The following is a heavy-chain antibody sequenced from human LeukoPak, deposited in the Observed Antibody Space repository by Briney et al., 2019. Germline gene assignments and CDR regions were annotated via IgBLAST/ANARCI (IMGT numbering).Heavy chain of an antibody. CDR1: GFTFSSYW. Sequence: GGSLRLSCAASGFTFSSYWMSWVRQAPGKGLEWVSAISGSGGSTYYADSVKGRVTISRDNSKNTLYLQMNSLRAEDTAVYYCAKEVSIISRGLDYWGQGILVTVSS. V-gene: IGHV3-23*01. J-gene: IGHJ4*02. CDR3: AKEVSIISRGLDY. D-gene: IGHD2-21*01. CDR2: ISGSGGST.